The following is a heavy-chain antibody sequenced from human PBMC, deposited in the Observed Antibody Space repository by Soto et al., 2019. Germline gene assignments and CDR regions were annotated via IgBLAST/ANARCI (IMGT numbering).Heavy chain of an antibody. Sequence: EVQLVDSGGGLVQPGGSLRLSCAASGFTFSTYGMNWVRQAPGKGLEWVSCISSSSRTIYYADSVTGRFTISRDNADNSLFLQMNSLRAEDTAVYYCAGDLETYGGSFRGFDYWGQGTLVTVSS. J-gene: IGHJ4*02. CDR3: AGDLETYGGSFRGFDY. V-gene: IGHV3-48*01. D-gene: IGHD4-17*01. CDR2: ISSSSRTI. CDR1: GFTFSTYG.